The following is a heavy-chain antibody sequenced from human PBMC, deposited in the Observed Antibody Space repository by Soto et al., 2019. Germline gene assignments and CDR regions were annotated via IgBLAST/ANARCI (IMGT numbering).Heavy chain of an antibody. CDR1: GFTFSSYW. CDR3: ARAYGDYDPDIDY. J-gene: IGHJ4*02. CDR2: INSDGSST. D-gene: IGHD4-17*01. Sequence: GGSLRLSCAASGFTFSSYWMHWVRQAPGKGLVWVSRINSDGSSTSYADSVKGRFTISRDNAKNTLYLQMNSLRAEDTAVYYCARAYGDYDPDIDYWGQGTLFTVSS. V-gene: IGHV3-74*01.